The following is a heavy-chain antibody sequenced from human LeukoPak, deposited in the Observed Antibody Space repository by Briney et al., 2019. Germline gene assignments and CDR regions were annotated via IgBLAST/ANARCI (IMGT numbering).Heavy chain of an antibody. Sequence: GGSLRLSCAASGFTFSSYAMSWVRQAPGKVLEWVSAISGSGGSTYYADSVKGRFTISRDNSKNTLYLQMNSLRAEDTAGYYCAKSLTTVTTSPFDYWGQGTLVTVSS. CDR1: GFTFSSYA. CDR2: ISGSGGST. J-gene: IGHJ4*02. CDR3: AKSLTTVTTSPFDY. D-gene: IGHD4-17*01. V-gene: IGHV3-23*01.